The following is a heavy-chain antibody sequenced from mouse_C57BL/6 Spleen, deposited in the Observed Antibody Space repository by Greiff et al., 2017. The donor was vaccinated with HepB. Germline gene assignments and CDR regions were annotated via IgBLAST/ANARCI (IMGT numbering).Heavy chain of an antibody. CDR2: ISDGGSYT. J-gene: IGHJ3*01. CDR1: GFTFSSYA. V-gene: IGHV5-4*03. Sequence: EVKLVESGGGLVKPGGSLKLSCAASGFTFSSYAMSWVRQTPEKRLEWVATISDGGSYTYYPDNVKGRFTISRDNAKNNLYLQMSHLKSEDTAMYYCAVDSSGYGGWFAYWGQGTLVTVSA. CDR3: AVDSSGYGGWFAY. D-gene: IGHD3-2*01.